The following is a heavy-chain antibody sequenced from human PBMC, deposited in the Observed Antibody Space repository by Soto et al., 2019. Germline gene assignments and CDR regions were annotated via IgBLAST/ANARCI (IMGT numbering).Heavy chain of an antibody. V-gene: IGHV3-23*01. D-gene: IGHD3-9*01. CDR3: AKGGSPAYYDILTGIGGYFDY. J-gene: IGHJ4*02. CDR1: GFTFSTYA. CDR2: ISGSGTNT. Sequence: GGSLRLSCAASGFTFSTYAMNWVRQAPGKGLEWVSGISGSGTNTYYSDSVKGRFTISRDNSKNTLYLQMNSLRAEDTAIYYCAKGGSPAYYDILTGIGGYFDYWGQGALVTVSS.